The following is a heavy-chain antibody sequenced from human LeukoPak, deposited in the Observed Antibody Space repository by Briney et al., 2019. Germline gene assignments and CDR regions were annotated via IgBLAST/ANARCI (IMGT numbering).Heavy chain of an antibody. CDR3: ARPRAYDSRDLDY. CDR1: GFTFSSYA. V-gene: IGHV3-30-3*01. CDR2: ILSDGSNK. J-gene: IGHJ4*02. Sequence: GGSLRLSCAASGFTFSSYAMHWVRQALGKGLEWVAVILSDGSNKYYADSVKGRFTISRDNSKNTLYLQMNSLRAEDTAVYYCARPRAYDSRDLDYWGQGTLVTVSS. D-gene: IGHD3-16*01.